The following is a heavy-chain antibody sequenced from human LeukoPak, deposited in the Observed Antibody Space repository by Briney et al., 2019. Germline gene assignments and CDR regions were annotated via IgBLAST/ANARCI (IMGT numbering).Heavy chain of an antibody. V-gene: IGHV3-7*04. Sequence: GGSLRLSCAASGFTFSSYAMHWVRQAPGKGLEWVANINQDGSEKYYVDSVKGRFTISRDNAKNSLYLQMNSLRAEDTAVYYCARGITIAVAGTCIDYWGQGTLVTVSS. CDR1: GFTFSSYA. J-gene: IGHJ4*02. CDR2: INQDGSEK. CDR3: ARGITIAVAGTCIDY. D-gene: IGHD6-19*01.